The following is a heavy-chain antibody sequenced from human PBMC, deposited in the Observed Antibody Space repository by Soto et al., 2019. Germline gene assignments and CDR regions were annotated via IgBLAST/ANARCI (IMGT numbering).Heavy chain of an antibody. CDR1: GFTFSSYG. Sequence: GGSLRLSCAASGFTFSSYGMHWVRQAPGKGLEWVAVISYDGSNKYYADSVKGRFTISRDNSKNTLYLQMNSLRAEDTAVYYCAKDQILGPHYYDSSGYYDYWGQG. D-gene: IGHD3-22*01. CDR2: ISYDGSNK. V-gene: IGHV3-30*18. CDR3: AKDQILGPHYYDSSGYYDY. J-gene: IGHJ4*02.